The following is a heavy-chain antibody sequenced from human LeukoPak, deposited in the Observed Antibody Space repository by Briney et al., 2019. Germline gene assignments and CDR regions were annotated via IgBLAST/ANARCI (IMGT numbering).Heavy chain of an antibody. CDR3: ARVPKLNRAADAFDI. CDR1: GGSISSYY. J-gene: IGHJ3*02. Sequence: PSETLSLTCTVSGGSISSYYWSWIRQPPGKGLEWIGYIYYSGSTNYNPSLKSRVTISVDTSKNQFSLKLSSVTAADTAVCYCARVPKLNRAADAFDIWGQGTMVTVSS. CDR2: IYYSGST. D-gene: IGHD1-14*01. V-gene: IGHV4-59*01.